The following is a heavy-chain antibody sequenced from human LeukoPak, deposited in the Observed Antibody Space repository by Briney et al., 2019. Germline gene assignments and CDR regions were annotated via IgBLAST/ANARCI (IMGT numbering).Heavy chain of an antibody. CDR1: GFTFSSYA. CDR3: AKGPAYCGGDCYPWYYYYGMDV. J-gene: IGHJ6*02. D-gene: IGHD2-21*02. Sequence: QPGGSLRLSCAASGFTFSSYAMSWVRQAPGKGLEWVSAISGSGGSTYYADSVKGRFTISRDNSKNTLYLQTNSLRAEDTAVYYCAKGPAYCGGDCYPWYYYYGMDVWGQGTTVTVSS. V-gene: IGHV3-23*01. CDR2: ISGSGGST.